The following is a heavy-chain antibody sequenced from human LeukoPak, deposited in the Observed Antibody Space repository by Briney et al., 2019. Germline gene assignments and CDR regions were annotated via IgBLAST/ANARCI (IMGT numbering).Heavy chain of an antibody. V-gene: IGHV1-69*01. CDR3: AREVEWELLSSWFDP. CDR2: IIPIFGTA. Sequence: SVKVSCKASGGTFSSYAIRWVRQAPGRGLEWMGGIIPIFGTANYAQKFQGRVTITADESTSTAYMELSSLRSEDTAVYYCAREVEWELLSSWFDPWGQGTLVTVSS. D-gene: IGHD1-26*01. J-gene: IGHJ5*02. CDR1: GGTFSSYA.